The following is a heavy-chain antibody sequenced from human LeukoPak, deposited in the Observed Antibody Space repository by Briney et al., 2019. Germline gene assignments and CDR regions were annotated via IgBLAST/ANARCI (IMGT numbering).Heavy chain of an antibody. CDR3: ARARDYYDSSGYYLYAFDI. V-gene: IGHV3-21*01. D-gene: IGHD3-22*01. CDR1: GFTFSSYS. CDR2: ISSSSSYI. J-gene: IGHJ3*02. Sequence: PGGSLRLSCAASGFTFSSYSMNWVRQAPGKGLEWVSSISSSSSYIYYADSVKGRFTISRDNAKNSLYLQMNRLRAEDTDVYYCARARDYYDSSGYYLYAFDIWGQGTMVTVSS.